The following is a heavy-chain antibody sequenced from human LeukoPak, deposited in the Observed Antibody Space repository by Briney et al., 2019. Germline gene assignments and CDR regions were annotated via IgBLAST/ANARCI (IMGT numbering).Heavy chain of an antibody. D-gene: IGHD4-17*01. CDR3: ARQYGDYVWDYFDY. CDR2: ISAYNGNT. CDR1: GYTFTSYG. V-gene: IGHV1-18*01. Sequence: ASVKVSCKASGYTFTSYGISWVRQAPGQGLEWMGWISAYNGNTNYALKLQGRVTMTTDTSTSTAYMELRSLRSDDTAVYYCARQYGDYVWDYFDYWGQGTLVTVSS. J-gene: IGHJ4*02.